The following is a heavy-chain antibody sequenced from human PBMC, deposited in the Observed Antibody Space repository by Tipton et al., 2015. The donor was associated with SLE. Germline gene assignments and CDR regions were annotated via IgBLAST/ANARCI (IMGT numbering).Heavy chain of an antibody. J-gene: IGHJ4*02. D-gene: IGHD2-15*01. Sequence: QSGPEVKKPGASVKVSCKASGYTFTGYYLHWVRQAPGQGFEWMGWINPHRGDTDYAQRFQGRVTMTTDTSINTAYMELSRLRPDDTAVYYCARGWPGYWGQGTLVTVSS. V-gene: IGHV1-2*02. CDR1: GYTFTGYY. CDR3: ARGWPGY. CDR2: INPHRGDT.